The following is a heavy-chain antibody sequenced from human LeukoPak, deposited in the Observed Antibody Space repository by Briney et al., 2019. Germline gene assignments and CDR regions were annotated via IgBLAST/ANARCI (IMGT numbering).Heavy chain of an antibody. V-gene: IGHV4-34*01. D-gene: IGHD6-6*01. J-gene: IGHJ6*03. Sequence: SETLSLTCAVYGGSFSGYYWSWIRQPPGKGLEWVGEINHSGSTNYNPSLKSRVNISVETCKNQFSLKLSSVTAADTAVYYCASVRARKSIAARPGSSMGYYMDVWGKGTTVTVSS. CDR1: GGSFSGYY. CDR3: ASVRARKSIAARPGSSMGYYMDV. CDR2: INHSGST.